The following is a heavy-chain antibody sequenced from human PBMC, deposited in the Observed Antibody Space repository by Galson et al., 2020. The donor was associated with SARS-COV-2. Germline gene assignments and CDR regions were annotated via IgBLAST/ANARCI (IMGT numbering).Heavy chain of an antibody. CDR3: ARGSVFGVIVIDY. CDR2: IYSSGGT. J-gene: IGHJ4*02. V-gene: IGHV4-61*01. Sequence: SATLSLTCTVSGGSVSSGSYFWSWIRQPPGKGLEYIRYIYSSGGTNYNPSLKSRVTMSVDTPKNQVSLKLNSVTAADTAVYYCARGSVFGVIVIDYWGQGTLVTVSS. D-gene: IGHD3-16*01. CDR1: GGSVSSGSYF.